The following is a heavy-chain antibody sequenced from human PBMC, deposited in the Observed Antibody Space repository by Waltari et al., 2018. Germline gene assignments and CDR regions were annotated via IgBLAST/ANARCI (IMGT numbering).Heavy chain of an antibody. CDR2: ISISSIYI. Sequence: EVQLVESGGGLVKPGGSLRLSCAASGFTFSSYSMNWVRQAPGKGLEWVSSISISSIYIYYADSVKGRFTISRDNSKNSLYLQMNSLRAEDTAVYYCARDLVNYGDRHYYFDYWGQGTLVTVSS. J-gene: IGHJ4*02. CDR3: ARDLVNYGDRHYYFDY. CDR1: GFTFSSYS. D-gene: IGHD4-17*01. V-gene: IGHV3-21*01.